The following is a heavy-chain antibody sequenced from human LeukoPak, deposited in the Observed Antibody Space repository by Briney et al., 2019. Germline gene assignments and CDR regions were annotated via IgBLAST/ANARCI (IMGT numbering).Heavy chain of an antibody. J-gene: IGHJ4*02. D-gene: IGHD2-15*01. V-gene: IGHV3-7*01. Sequence: GGSLRLSCAASGFTFSTYWMSWVRQAPGKGLEWVAKIKEDGSEKYYVDSVKGRFTISRDNAKNSLYLQMDSLRAEDTAVYYCARRRMSATVLDYWGQGTLVTASS. CDR3: ARRRMSATVLDY. CDR2: IKEDGSEK. CDR1: GFTFSTYW.